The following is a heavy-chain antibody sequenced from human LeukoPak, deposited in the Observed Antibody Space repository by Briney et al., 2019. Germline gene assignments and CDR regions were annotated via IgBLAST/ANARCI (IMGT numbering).Heavy chain of an antibody. CDR1: GGSISSSSYY. J-gene: IGHJ6*02. Sequence: SETLSLTCTVSGGSISSSSYYWGWIRQPPGKGLEWIGSIYYSGSTYYNPSLKSRVTISVDTSKNQSSLKLSSVTAADTAVYYCARGVPGPSRGSSWYGSKGPYGMDVWGQGTTVTVSS. V-gene: IGHV4-39*01. CDR3: ARGVPGPSRGSSWYGSKGPYGMDV. CDR2: IYYSGST. D-gene: IGHD6-13*01.